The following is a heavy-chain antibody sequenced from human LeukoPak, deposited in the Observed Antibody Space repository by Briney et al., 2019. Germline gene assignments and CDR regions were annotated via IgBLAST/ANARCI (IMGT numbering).Heavy chain of an antibody. V-gene: IGHV3-23*01. CDR3: ARSGINSGSFNWFDP. D-gene: IGHD1-26*01. J-gene: IGHJ5*02. CDR1: GFTFSTFA. CDR2: IFPSGGEI. Sequence: GGSLRLSCAASGFTFSTFAMIWVRQPPGKGLEWASSIFPSGGEIHYADSVRGRFTISRDNSKSTLSLQMNSLRAEDTAVYYCARSGINSGSFNWFDPWGQGTLVTVSS.